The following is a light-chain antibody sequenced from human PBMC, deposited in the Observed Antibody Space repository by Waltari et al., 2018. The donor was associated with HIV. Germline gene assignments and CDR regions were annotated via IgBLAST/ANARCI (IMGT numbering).Light chain of an antibody. CDR3: QQTFFSPRT. CDR2: SAS. J-gene: IGKJ1*01. Sequence: DIQMTQSPSSLSASVGDRVTITCRASQGISDYLNWYQHKPGRVPKLLIYSASTLQSGVPSRFSGIGSGTDFTLTITTLQPEDFATYYCQQTFFSPRTFGHGTQVEIK. CDR1: QGISDY. V-gene: IGKV1-39*01.